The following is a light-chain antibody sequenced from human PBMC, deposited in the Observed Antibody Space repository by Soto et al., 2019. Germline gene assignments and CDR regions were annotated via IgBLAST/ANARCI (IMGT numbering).Light chain of an antibody. Sequence: EIVMTQSPATLSVSPGERATLSCRASQSVSSDLAWYQQKPGQAPRLLIYGASTRATGIPTRFSASGSGTDFTVTISSLQSEDFAVYYCQQYNVWPGTFGQGTKVELK. CDR3: QQYNVWPGT. CDR2: GAS. J-gene: IGKJ1*01. V-gene: IGKV3-15*01. CDR1: QSVSSD.